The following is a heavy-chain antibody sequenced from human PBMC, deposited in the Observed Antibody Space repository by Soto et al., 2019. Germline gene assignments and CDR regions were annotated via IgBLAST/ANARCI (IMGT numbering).Heavy chain of an antibody. J-gene: IGHJ4*02. V-gene: IGHV5-10-1*01. CDR3: ARQIYDSDTGPNFQYYFDS. D-gene: IGHD3-22*01. Sequence: PGESLKISCKGSGYSCAGYWVTWVRQKPGKGLEWMGRIDPSDSQTYYSPSFRGHVTISVTKSITTVFLQWSSLRASDTAMYYCARQIYDSDTGPNFQYYFDSWGQGTPVTVSS. CDR1: GYSCAGYW. CDR2: IDPSDSQT.